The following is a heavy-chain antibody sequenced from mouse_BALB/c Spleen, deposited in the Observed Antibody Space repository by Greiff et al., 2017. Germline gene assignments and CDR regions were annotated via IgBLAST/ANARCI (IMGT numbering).Heavy chain of an antibody. V-gene: IGHV5-17*02. CDR1: GFTFSSFG. CDR3: ARSFDYYGRSAFYAMDY. Sequence: EVQGVESGGGLVQPGGSRKLSCAASGFTFSSFGMHWVRQAPEKGLEWVAYISSGSSTIYYADTVKGRFTISRDNPKNTLFLQMTSLRSEDTAMYYCARSFDYYGRSAFYAMDYWGQGTSVTVSS. CDR2: ISSGSSTI. D-gene: IGHD1-1*01. J-gene: IGHJ4*01.